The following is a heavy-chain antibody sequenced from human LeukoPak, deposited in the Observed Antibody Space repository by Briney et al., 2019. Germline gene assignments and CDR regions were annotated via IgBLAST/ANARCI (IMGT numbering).Heavy chain of an antibody. Sequence: GSLRLSCAASGFSFNSYWMHWVRQAPGSGLVWVSHISNDGRSTSFADSVKGRFTISRDNAKNTLYLQMNSLSAEDTAVYYCTRGREGNYGLFDSWGQGTLVTVSS. CDR3: TRGREGNYGLFDS. CDR2: ISNDGRST. D-gene: IGHD3-10*01. V-gene: IGHV3-74*01. J-gene: IGHJ4*02. CDR1: GFSFNSYW.